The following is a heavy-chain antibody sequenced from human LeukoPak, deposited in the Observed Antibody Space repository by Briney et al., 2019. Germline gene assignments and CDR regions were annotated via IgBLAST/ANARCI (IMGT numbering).Heavy chain of an antibody. Sequence: GESLRLSCAASGFTFSSYSMNWVRQAPGKGLEWVSSISSSSSYIYYADSVKGRFTISRDNAKNSLYLQMNSLRAEDTAVYYCARGSGSYLNYWGQGTLVTVSS. CDR2: ISSSSSYI. J-gene: IGHJ4*02. D-gene: IGHD3-10*01. CDR1: GFTFSSYS. CDR3: ARGSGSYLNY. V-gene: IGHV3-21*01.